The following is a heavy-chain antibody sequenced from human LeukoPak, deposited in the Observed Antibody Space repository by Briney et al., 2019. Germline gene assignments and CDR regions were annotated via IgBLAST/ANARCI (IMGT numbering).Heavy chain of an antibody. D-gene: IGHD7-27*01. V-gene: IGHV4-34*01. CDR1: GGSFSGYY. Sequence: SETLSLTCAVYGGSFSGYYWSWIRQPPGKGLEWIGEINHSGSTNYNPSLKSRVTISVDTSQNQFSLKLSSVTAADTAVYYCASRKLGNDYWGQGTLVTVSS. CDR3: ASRKLGNDY. J-gene: IGHJ4*02. CDR2: INHSGST.